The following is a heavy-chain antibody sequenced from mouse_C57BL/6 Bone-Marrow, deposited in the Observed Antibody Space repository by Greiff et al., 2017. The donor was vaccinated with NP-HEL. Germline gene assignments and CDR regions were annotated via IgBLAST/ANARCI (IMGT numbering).Heavy chain of an antibody. Sequence: DVHLVESEGDLVKPGGSLKLSCAASGFTFSSYGMSWVRQTPDKRLEWVATISSGGSYTYYPDSVKGRFTISRDNAKNTLYLQMSSLKSEDTAMYYCASPYDYDVAWFAYWGQGTLVTVSA. J-gene: IGHJ3*01. CDR1: GFTFSSYG. CDR2: ISSGGSYT. D-gene: IGHD2-4*01. CDR3: ASPYDYDVAWFAY. V-gene: IGHV5-6*01.